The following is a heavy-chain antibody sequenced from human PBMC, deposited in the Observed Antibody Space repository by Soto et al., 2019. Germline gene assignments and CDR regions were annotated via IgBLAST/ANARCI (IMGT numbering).Heavy chain of an antibody. Sequence: QVQLVQSGPEVKKPGSSLKFSCKSSGGTFSGYTISWVRQAPGQGLEGMGRIIPFLGIANYAQKFQGRVTITADKSTSTAYMELSSLRSEDTAVYYCARECIAARLGAFDIWGQGTMVTVSS. J-gene: IGHJ3*02. D-gene: IGHD6-6*01. CDR2: IIPFLGIA. CDR3: ARECIAARLGAFDI. CDR1: GGTFSGYT. V-gene: IGHV1-69*08.